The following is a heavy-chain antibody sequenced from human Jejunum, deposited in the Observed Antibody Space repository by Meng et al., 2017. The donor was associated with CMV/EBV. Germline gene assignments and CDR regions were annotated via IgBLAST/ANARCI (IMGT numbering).Heavy chain of an antibody. J-gene: IGHJ6*02. CDR2: ISSGSFSL. V-gene: IGHV3-21*01. D-gene: IGHD3-10*01. Sequence: NLRSYGVNWVRQAPGKGLEWVSVISSGSFSLYYADSVRGRFTISRDDAKDSVFLQMDSLRAEDTAVYYCASLSIPGAIFYYGMDVWGQGTTGTVSS. CDR3: ASLSIPGAIFYYGMDV. CDR1: NLRSYG.